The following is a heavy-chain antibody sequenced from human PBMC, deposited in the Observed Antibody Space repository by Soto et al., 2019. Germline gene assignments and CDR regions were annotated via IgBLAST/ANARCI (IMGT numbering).Heavy chain of an antibody. CDR3: ARFTPDRRQSNLWSGYYLSYFDY. V-gene: IGHV4-39*02. Sequence: QLQLRESGPGLVKPSETLSLTCSVSGGSISSSTYYWAWIRQPPGKGLEWIATIHYGGSTYYNPSLKSLVTWSMDTSKTDFSLNLTSVNASDTAIYYCARFTPDRRQSNLWSGYYLSYFDYWGQGTLVIVSA. CDR1: GGSISSSTYY. D-gene: IGHD3-3*01. J-gene: IGHJ4*02. CDR2: IHYGGST.